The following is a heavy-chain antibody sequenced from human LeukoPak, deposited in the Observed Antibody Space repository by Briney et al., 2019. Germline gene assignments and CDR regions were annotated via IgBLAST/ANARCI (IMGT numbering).Heavy chain of an antibody. CDR3: AGHTYTGLGDY. CDR1: GGSISSYY. D-gene: IGHD6-19*01. CDR2: IYYSGST. V-gene: IGHV4-59*01. J-gene: IGHJ4*02. Sequence: SETLSLTCTVSGGSISSYYLSWIRQPQGKGLEWIGYIYYSGSTNYNPSLKSRVTISVDTSKNQFSLKLSSVTAADTAVYYCAGHTYTGLGDYWGQGTLVTVSS.